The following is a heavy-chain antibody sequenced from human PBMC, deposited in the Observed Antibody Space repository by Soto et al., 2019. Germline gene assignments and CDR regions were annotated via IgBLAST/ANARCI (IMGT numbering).Heavy chain of an antibody. CDR2: INPSGGST. V-gene: IGHV1-46*01. J-gene: IGHJ4*02. Sequence: ASVKVSCKACGYTFSTYYMHWVRQAPGQGYEWMGIINPSGGSTTYAQKFQGRVTMTRDTSTTTVYMELSSLRSEDTAVYYCARVYDYVWGPPDYWGQGTLVTVSS. CDR1: GYTFSTYY. D-gene: IGHD3-16*01. CDR3: ARVYDYVWGPPDY.